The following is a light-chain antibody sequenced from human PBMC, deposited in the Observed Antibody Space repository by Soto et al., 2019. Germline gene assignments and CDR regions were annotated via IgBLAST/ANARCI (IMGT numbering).Light chain of an antibody. Sequence: EIVLTQSPGSLSLSPGGGATLSCRASQSVSTNVAWYQQRPGQPPKLLIYGASSRATGIPDRFSGSGSGTDFTLTISRLEPEDFAVYYCQQYDSSPRAFGQGTKVDIK. CDR2: GAS. CDR3: QQYDSSPRA. V-gene: IGKV3-20*01. J-gene: IGKJ1*01. CDR1: QSVSTN.